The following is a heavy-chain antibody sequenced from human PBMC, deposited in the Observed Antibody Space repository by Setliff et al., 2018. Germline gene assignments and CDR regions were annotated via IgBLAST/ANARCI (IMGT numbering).Heavy chain of an antibody. V-gene: IGHV4-34*01. Sequence: PSETLSLTCSVYGESFSNNYWSWIRQTPGKGLEWIGESNHGGSTSYHPSLKSRLTMSVDTSKNQLSLRLRSVTAADTAVYFCARDNTMVGATDYWGLGTLVTAPQ. D-gene: IGHD1-26*01. J-gene: IGHJ4*02. CDR1: GESFSNNY. CDR2: SNHGGST. CDR3: ARDNTMVGATDY.